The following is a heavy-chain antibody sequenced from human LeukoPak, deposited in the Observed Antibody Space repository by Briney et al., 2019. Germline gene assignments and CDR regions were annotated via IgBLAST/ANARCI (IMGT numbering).Heavy chain of an antibody. Sequence: PGGSLRLSCAASGITFSRYAMSWVRQAPGKGLEWVSVISDSGADTYYTDSVKGRFTISRDSSKNTLHLQMNSLRAEDTAVYYCAKMGWTAYDYTNYWGQGTLVTVSS. CDR2: ISDSGADT. CDR3: AKMGWTAYDYTNY. CDR1: GITFSRYA. V-gene: IGHV3-23*01. D-gene: IGHD5-12*01. J-gene: IGHJ4*02.